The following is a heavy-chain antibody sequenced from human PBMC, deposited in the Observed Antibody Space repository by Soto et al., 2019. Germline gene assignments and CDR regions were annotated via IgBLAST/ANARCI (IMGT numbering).Heavy chain of an antibody. Sequence: PSETLSLTCTVSGGSISSGGYFWSWVRQHPGKGLEWIGNIYYSGRTYYNPSLKSRVTISVDTSKNQFSLKLSSVTDADTAVYYCARFAKEENPKVGSWYYFDYWGQGTRVTVSS. V-gene: IGHV4-31*03. CDR1: GGSISSGGYF. D-gene: IGHD6-13*01. J-gene: IGHJ4*02. CDR2: IYYSGRT. CDR3: ARFAKEENPKVGSWYYFDY.